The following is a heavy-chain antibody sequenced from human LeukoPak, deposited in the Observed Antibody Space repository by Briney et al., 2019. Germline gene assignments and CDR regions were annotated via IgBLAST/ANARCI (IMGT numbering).Heavy chain of an antibody. Sequence: GESLKISCKGSGYSFTSYWIGWVRQMPGKGLEWMGIIYPGDSDTRDSPSFQGQVTISADKSISTAYLQWSSLKASDTAIHYCARSLRYFYWLLSFSYYFYYWGQGTLVTASS. V-gene: IGHV5-51*01. CDR2: IYPGDSDT. CDR3: ARSLRYFYWLLSFSYYFYY. J-gene: IGHJ4*02. D-gene: IGHD3-9*01. CDR1: GYSFTSYW.